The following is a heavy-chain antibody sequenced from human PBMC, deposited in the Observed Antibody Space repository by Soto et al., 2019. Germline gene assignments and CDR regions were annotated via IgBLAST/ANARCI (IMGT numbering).Heavy chain of an antibody. CDR3: AREGASGSHIGY. J-gene: IGHJ4*02. V-gene: IGHV1-69*01. D-gene: IGHD3-22*01. CDR1: GGTFSSYA. CDR2: IIPIFGTA. Sequence: QVQLVQSGAEVKKPGSSVKVSCKASGGTFSSYAISWVRQAPGQGLEWTGGIIPIFGTANYAQKFQGRVTITADESTSTAYMELRSLRAEDTAVYYCAREGASGSHIGYWGQGTLVTVSS.